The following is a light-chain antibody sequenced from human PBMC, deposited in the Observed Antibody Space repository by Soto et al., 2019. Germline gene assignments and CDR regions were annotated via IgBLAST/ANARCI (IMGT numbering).Light chain of an antibody. CDR2: AVT. CDR3: SSDTTSSTL. Sequence: QCSLRHSVSIFSSPGQSFVLSCTGTSSDVGGYNYVSRYQQHPGKAPKLMIYAVTDRPSGVSSRFSGSKSGNTASLTISGLQAEDEADYYCSSDTTSSTLFGTGTTVTVL. J-gene: IGLJ1*01. CDR1: SSDVGGYNY. V-gene: IGLV2-14*01.